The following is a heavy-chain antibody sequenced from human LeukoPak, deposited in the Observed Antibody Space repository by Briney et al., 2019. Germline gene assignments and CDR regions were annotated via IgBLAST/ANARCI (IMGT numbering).Heavy chain of an antibody. D-gene: IGHD6-19*01. J-gene: IGHJ4*02. CDR1: GFTFSYYW. CDR3: ARVRSSGWYVY. V-gene: IGHV3-7*02. CDR2: IKEDGSET. Sequence: GGSLRLSCAASGFTFSYYWMGWVRQAPGEGLEWVANIKEDGSETFYVDSVKGRFTISRDNAKNTLYLQMNSLRAEDTAVYYCARVRSSGWYVYWGQGTLVTVSS.